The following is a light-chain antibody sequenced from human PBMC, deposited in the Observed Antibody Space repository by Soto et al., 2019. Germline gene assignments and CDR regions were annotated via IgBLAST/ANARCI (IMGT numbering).Light chain of an antibody. V-gene: IGKV3-11*01. J-gene: IGKJ5*01. CDR3: QQRSNWPPVT. Sequence: EIVVTQSPSARSVSPGGXXTRSCRASQSVSSYLAWYQQKPGQAPRLLIYDASNRATGIPARFSGSGSGTDFTLTISSLEPEDFAVYYCQQRSNWPPVTFGQGTRLEN. CDR1: QSVSSY. CDR2: DAS.